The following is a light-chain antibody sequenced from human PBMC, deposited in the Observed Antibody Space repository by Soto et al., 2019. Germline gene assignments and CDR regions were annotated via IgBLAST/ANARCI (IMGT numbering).Light chain of an antibody. CDR1: SSDVGGYNY. CDR2: DVS. Sequence: QSVLTQPASVSGSPGRSITTSCTGTSSDVGGYNYVSWYQQHPGKAPKLMIYDVSNRPSGVSNRFSGSKSGNTASLTISGLQAEDEADYYCSSYTSSSTHYVFGTGTKVTVL. V-gene: IGLV2-14*01. J-gene: IGLJ1*01. CDR3: SSYTSSSTHYV.